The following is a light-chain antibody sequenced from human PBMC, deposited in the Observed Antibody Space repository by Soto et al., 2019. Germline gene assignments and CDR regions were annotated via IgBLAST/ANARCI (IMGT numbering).Light chain of an antibody. CDR3: QQSFSTQFT. CDR2: DVS. Sequence: EIVLTQSPGTLSLSPGERATLSCRASQSVSSSYLAWYQKKPGQAPRLLIYDVSSRAPGIPDRFSGSGSGTDFTLTISSLQPEDFATYYCQQSFSTQFTFGPGTKVDIK. J-gene: IGKJ3*01. V-gene: IGKV3D-20*02. CDR1: QSVSSSY.